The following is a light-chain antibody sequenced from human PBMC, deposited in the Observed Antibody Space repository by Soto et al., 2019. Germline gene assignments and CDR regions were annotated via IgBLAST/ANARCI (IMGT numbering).Light chain of an antibody. J-gene: IGKJ1*01. CDR2: QTS. V-gene: IGKV3-11*01. Sequence: DIVLAQSPATVSSFAGDRVPLSGRASQYINTRLAWYQHRPGQAPRLLIYQTSIRAAGIPARFSASGSGTDFTLTISDVQPEDFALYYCHQRQSWPRTFGQGTKVEIK. CDR1: QYINTR. CDR3: HQRQSWPRT.